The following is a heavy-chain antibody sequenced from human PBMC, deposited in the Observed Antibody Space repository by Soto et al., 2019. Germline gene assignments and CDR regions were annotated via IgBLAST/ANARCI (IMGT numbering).Heavy chain of an antibody. J-gene: IGHJ4*02. CDR2: IWYDGSKK. CDR1: GFIFSDYG. CDR3: AREGAAAGPQDF. V-gene: IGHV3-33*01. D-gene: IGHD6-25*01. Sequence: QVQLVESGGGVVQPGKSLRLSCAASGFIFSDYGIHWVRQAPGKGLEWVALIWYDGSKKYYADSVKGRFTVSRDNINSTLYLEMNSLRVEDSAVYYCAREGAAAGPQDFWGQGTLFTVSS.